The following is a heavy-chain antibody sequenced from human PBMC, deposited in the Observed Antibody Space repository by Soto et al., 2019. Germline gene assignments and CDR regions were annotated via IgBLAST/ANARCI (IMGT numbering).Heavy chain of an antibody. CDR1: GYSFSTYW. CDR3: GRTGPAPGHGLGFYYGMDV. Sequence: EVQLVQTGAEVKKPGESLTISCKTSGYSFSTYWISWVRQRPGKGLEWMGRINPGNSYINYSPSFEGHVTMSVDKSTNTVYLQWSSLEASDSAMYYCGRTGPAPGHGLGFYYGMDVWGQGTTVTVSS. V-gene: IGHV5-10-1*03. J-gene: IGHJ6*02. CDR2: INPGNSYI. D-gene: IGHD2-2*01.